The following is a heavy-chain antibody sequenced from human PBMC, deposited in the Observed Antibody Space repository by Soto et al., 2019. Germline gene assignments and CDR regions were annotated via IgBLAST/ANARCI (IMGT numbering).Heavy chain of an antibody. V-gene: IGHV4-59*12. D-gene: IGHD5-18*01. CDR3: ARANTTMTMPFDY. CDR2: VDYSGTA. J-gene: IGHJ4*02. Sequence: QVQLQESGPGLVKPPETLSLTCTVSGGSISNFYWSWIRQPPGQGLELIGYVDYSGTANYNPSLKCLLSISVDPSKILMALKVTSVTAADTAIYFGARANTTMTMPFDYWGPGTLVTVSS. CDR1: GGSISNFY.